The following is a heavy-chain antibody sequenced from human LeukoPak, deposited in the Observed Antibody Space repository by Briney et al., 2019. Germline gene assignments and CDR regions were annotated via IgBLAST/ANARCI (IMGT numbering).Heavy chain of an antibody. J-gene: IGHJ4*02. V-gene: IGHV4-59*02. Sequence: SETLSLTCTVSGNSVSGYYWTWIRQPPGKGLEWIGYLYYSGSTNYNPSLKSRVTISVDTSKNQFSLKLTSVTAADTAVYFCARGVNNYGYGFYFDYWGQGTLVTVSS. CDR1: GNSVSGYY. CDR2: LYYSGST. CDR3: ARGVNNYGYGFYFDY. D-gene: IGHD5-18*01.